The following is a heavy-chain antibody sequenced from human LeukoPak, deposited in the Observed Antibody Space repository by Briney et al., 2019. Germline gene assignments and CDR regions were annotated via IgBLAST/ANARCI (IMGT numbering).Heavy chain of an antibody. CDR1: GYTFTSYG. V-gene: IGHV1-18*01. CDR3: ASAHRRYSGSTGGFDY. Sequence: ASVKVSCKASGYTFTSYGISWVRQAPGQGLEWMGWISAYNGNTNYAQKLQGRVTMTTDTSTSTAYMELRSLRSDDTAVYYCASAHRRYSGSTGGFDYWGQGTLVTVSS. J-gene: IGHJ4*02. D-gene: IGHD1-26*01. CDR2: ISAYNGNT.